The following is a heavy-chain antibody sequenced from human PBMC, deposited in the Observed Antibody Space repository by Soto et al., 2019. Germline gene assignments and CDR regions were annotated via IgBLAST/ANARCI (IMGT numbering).Heavy chain of an antibody. CDR3: ARAGEDIVVVPALLPEVWFDP. D-gene: IGHD2-2*01. CDR2: IYYSGST. V-gene: IGHV4-30-4*01. CDR1: GGSISSGDYY. J-gene: IGHJ5*02. Sequence: SETLSPTCTVSGGSISSGDYYWSWIRQPPGKGLEWIGYIYYSGSTYYNPSLKSRVTISVDTSKNQFSLKLSSVTAADTAVYYCARAGEDIVVVPALLPEVWFDPWGQGTLVTVSS.